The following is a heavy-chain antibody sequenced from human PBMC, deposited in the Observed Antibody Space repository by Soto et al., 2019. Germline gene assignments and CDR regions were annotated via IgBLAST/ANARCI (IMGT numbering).Heavy chain of an antibody. V-gene: IGHV3-11*01. D-gene: IGHD2-8*01. CDR1: GFSFSDNY. Sequence: QEQLVESGGGLVKPGGSLRLSCVASGFSFSDNYMSWIRQAPGKGLEWVSYISFSGDVTRYSDSVEGRFTVSRDNAKKSLYLQMNSLRVEDTAVYYCARENGQPGHNYAMDVWGQGTTVTVSS. CDR2: ISFSGDVT. J-gene: IGHJ6*02. CDR3: ARENGQPGHNYAMDV.